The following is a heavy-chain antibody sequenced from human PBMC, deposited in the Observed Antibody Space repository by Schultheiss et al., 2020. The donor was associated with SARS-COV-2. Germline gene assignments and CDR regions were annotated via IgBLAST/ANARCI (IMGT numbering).Heavy chain of an antibody. D-gene: IGHD3-22*01. CDR2: ISYDGSNK. J-gene: IGHJ6*02. CDR1: GFTFTSYT. V-gene: IGHV3-30*04. Sequence: GGSLRLSCAASGFTFTSYTMSWVRQAPGKGLEWVAVISYDGSNKYYADSVKGRFTISRDNSKNTLYLQMNSLRAEDTAVYYCARVHGYYDSSGYYYPSYYYYGMDVWGQGTTVTVSS. CDR3: ARVHGYYDSSGYYYPSYYYYGMDV.